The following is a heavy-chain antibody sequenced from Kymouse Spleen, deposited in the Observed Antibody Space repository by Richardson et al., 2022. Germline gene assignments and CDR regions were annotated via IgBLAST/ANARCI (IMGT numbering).Heavy chain of an antibody. V-gene: IGHV4-34*01. J-gene: IGHJ4*02. CDR1: GGSFSGYY. CDR2: INHSGST. CDR3: ARGGRYCTNGVCPFDY. Sequence: QVQLQQWGAGLLKPSETLSLTCAVYGGSFSGYYWSWIRQPPGKGLEWIGEINHSGSTNYNPSLKSRVTISVDTSKNQFSLKLSSVTAADTAVYYCARGGRYCTNGVCPFDYWGQGTLVTVSS. D-gene: IGHD2-8*01.